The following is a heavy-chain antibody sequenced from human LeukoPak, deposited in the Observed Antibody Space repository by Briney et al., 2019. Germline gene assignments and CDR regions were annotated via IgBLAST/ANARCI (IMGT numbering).Heavy chain of an antibody. Sequence: GGSLRLSCAASGFTVSSNYMSWVRQAPGKGLEWGSVIYSGGSTYYADSVKGRFTISRDNSKNTLYLQMNSLRAEDTAVYYCARSNGFDWSQYYFDYWGQGTLVTVSS. J-gene: IGHJ4*02. D-gene: IGHD3-9*01. CDR2: IYSGGST. CDR1: GFTVSSNY. V-gene: IGHV3-66*01. CDR3: ARSNGFDWSQYYFDY.